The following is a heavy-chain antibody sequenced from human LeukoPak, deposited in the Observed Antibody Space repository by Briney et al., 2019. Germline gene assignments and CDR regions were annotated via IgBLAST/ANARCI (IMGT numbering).Heavy chain of an antibody. CDR1: GFTFSSYG. D-gene: IGHD6-19*01. Sequence: LPGGSLRLSCAASGFTFSSYGMHWVRQAPGKGLEWVAVISYDGSNKYYADSVKGRFTISRDNSKNTLYLQMNSLRAEDTAVYYCAKASSGWYFDYWGQGTLVTVSS. CDR3: AKASSGWYFDY. CDR2: ISYDGSNK. V-gene: IGHV3-30*18. J-gene: IGHJ4*02.